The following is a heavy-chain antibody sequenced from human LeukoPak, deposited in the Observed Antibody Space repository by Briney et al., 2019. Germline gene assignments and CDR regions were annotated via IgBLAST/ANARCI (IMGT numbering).Heavy chain of an antibody. CDR2: TWYDGRKN. CDR3: ARAPYTSGRSFYFDS. J-gene: IGHJ4*02. CDR1: GFTFRNYA. Sequence: PGRSLRPSCAPSGFTFRNYATHWVRQAPGKGLEWGAITWYDGRKNYYADSVKGWFTISRNNFNNTLYLQMNSLRAEETAVYYCARAPYTSGRSFYFDSWGQGTLVTVSS. V-gene: IGHV3-33*01. D-gene: IGHD2-2*02.